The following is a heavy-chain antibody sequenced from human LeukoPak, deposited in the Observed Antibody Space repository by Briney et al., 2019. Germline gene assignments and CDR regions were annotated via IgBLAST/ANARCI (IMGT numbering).Heavy chain of an antibody. J-gene: IGHJ4*02. Sequence: GASLRLSCAASGFTFSSYAMSWVRQAPGKGLEWVSGISGGGGSTYYADSVKGRFTISRDNSKNTLYLQMNSLRAEDTAVYYCAKGLGSSGYYYSPFDSWGQGTLVTVSS. CDR1: GFTFSSYA. V-gene: IGHV3-23*01. CDR2: ISGGGGST. CDR3: AKGLGSSGYYYSPFDS. D-gene: IGHD3-22*01.